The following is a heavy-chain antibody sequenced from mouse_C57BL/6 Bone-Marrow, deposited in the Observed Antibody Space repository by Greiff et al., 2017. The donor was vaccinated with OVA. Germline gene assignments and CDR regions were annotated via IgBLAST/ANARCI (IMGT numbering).Heavy chain of an antibody. CDR1: GFNIKDDY. J-gene: IGHJ3*01. Sequence: VQLQQSGAELVRPGASVKLSCTASGFNIKDDYMHWVKQRPEQGLEWIGWIDPENGDTEYASKFQGKATITADTSSNTAYLQLSSLTSEDTAVYYCTTGRGYYGLFAYWGQGTLVTVSA. D-gene: IGHD1-1*01. V-gene: IGHV14-4*01. CDR2: IDPENGDT. CDR3: TTGRGYYGLFAY.